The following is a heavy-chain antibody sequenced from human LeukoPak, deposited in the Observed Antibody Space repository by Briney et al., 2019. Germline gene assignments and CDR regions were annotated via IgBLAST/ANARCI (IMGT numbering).Heavy chain of an antibody. CDR1: GGSISSYQ. CDR2: IYYSGSA. CDR3: ARVGVDYSGNIIKYFFDY. D-gene: IGHD4-23*01. Sequence: SETLSLTCTVSGGSISSYQWSWIRQPPGKGLEWIGNIYYSGSANYNPSLKSRVTMSVDTSKNQFSLKLSPVTAADTAVYYCARVGVDYSGNIIKYFFDYWGQGTLVTVSS. J-gene: IGHJ4*02. V-gene: IGHV4-59*01.